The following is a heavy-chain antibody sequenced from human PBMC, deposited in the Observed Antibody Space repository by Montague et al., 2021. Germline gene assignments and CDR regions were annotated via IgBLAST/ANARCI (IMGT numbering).Heavy chain of an antibody. Sequence: SLRLSCAASGLIFSHSWMAWVRLHPGKGLEWVAGVKPDGSQVGYVESVKGRFTVSKDNAKNSLFLQMNSLRGDDTALYYCARNPAYGALDYWGQGTRVTVSS. J-gene: IGHJ4*02. D-gene: IGHD4/OR15-4a*01. CDR2: VKPDGSQV. CDR1: GLIFSHSW. V-gene: IGHV3-7*03. CDR3: ARNPAYGALDY.